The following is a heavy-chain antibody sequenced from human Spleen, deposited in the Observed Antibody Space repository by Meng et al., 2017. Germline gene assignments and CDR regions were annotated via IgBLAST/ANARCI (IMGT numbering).Heavy chain of an antibody. V-gene: IGHV1-69*06. D-gene: IGHD4-11*01. CDR2: IIPIFGTA. Sequence: SVKVSCKASGGTFSSYAISWVRQAPGQGLEWMGGIIPIFGTANYAQKFQGRVTITADKSTSTAYMELSSLRSEDTAVYYCASDMTTAYYYYGMNVWGQGTTVTVSS. J-gene: IGHJ6*02. CDR1: GGTFSSYA. CDR3: ASDMTTAYYYYGMNV.